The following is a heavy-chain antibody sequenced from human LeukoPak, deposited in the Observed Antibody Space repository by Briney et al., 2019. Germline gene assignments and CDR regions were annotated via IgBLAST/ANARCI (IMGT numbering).Heavy chain of an antibody. CDR2: ISPTGSTM. V-gene: IGHV3-23*01. J-gene: IGHJ6*03. D-gene: IGHD3-3*01. CDR3: AKRALGTIFGAERYYYMDV. CDR1: EFTFSAYA. Sequence: PGGSLRLSCATSEFTFSAYAMNWVRQAPGKGLEWVAFISPTGSTMFYAGSVKGRFTISRDNSKNTLYLQMNSLRAEDTAVYYCAKRALGTIFGAERYYYMDVWGKGTTVTVSS.